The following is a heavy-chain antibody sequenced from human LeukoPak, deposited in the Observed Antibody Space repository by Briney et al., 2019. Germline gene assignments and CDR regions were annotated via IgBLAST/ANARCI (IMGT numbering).Heavy chain of an antibody. CDR1: GFTFSSYA. V-gene: IGHV3-23*01. D-gene: IGHD3-3*01. CDR2: ISGSGGST. J-gene: IGHJ4*02. CDR3: AKVGTVRFLEWLLPIDY. Sequence: GGSLRLSCAASGFTFSSYAMSWVRQAPGKGLEWVSAISGSGGSTYYADSVKGRFTISRDNSKNTLYLQMNSLRAEDTAVYYCAKVGTVRFLEWLLPIDYWGQGTLVTVSS.